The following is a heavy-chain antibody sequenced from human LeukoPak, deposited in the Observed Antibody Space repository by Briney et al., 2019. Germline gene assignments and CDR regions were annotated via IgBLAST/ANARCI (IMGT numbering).Heavy chain of an antibody. V-gene: IGHV4-34*01. CDR1: GGAFSGYY. J-gene: IGHJ4*02. Sequence: SETLSLTCAVYGGAFSGYYWSWIRQPPGNGLEWIGEINHSGSTNYNPSLKSRVTISVDTSKNQSSPKLSSVTAADTAVYYCASGDGGNSDADYWGQGTLVTVSS. D-gene: IGHD4-23*01. CDR3: ASGDGGNSDADY. CDR2: INHSGST.